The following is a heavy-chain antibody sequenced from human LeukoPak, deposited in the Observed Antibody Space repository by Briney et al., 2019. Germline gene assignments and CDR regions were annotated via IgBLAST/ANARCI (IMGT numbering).Heavy chain of an antibody. Sequence: GGSLRLSCAASGFTFSSYAMSWVRQAPGKGLEWVSAISGSGGSTYYADSVKGRFTISRDNSKNTLYLQMNSLRPEDTAVYSCASDYYYDTSGYYPDYWGQGTLVTVSS. V-gene: IGHV3-23*01. CDR3: ASDYYYDTSGYYPDY. CDR1: GFTFSSYA. D-gene: IGHD3-22*01. J-gene: IGHJ4*02. CDR2: ISGSGGST.